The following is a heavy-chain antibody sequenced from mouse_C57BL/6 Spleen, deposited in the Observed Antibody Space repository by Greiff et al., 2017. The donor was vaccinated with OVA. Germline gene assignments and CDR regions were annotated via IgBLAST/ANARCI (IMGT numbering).Heavy chain of an antibody. CDR3: SSDSSSPPYYFDY. J-gene: IGHJ2*01. D-gene: IGHD1-1*01. Sequence: EVKLMESGGGLVKPGGSLKLSCAASGFTFSDYGMHWVRQAPEKGLEWVAYIRSGSSTIYYADTVKGRFTISRDNAKNTLFLQMTSLRSEDTAMYYCSSDSSSPPYYFDYWGQGTTLTVSS. V-gene: IGHV5-17*01. CDR1: GFTFSDYG. CDR2: IRSGSSTI.